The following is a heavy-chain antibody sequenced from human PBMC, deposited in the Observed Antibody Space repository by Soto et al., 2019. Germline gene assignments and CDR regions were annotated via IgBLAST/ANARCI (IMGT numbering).Heavy chain of an antibody. CDR3: ARGSSRWDY. CDR2: IYSGGRN. CDR1: IGSIRSFY. V-gene: IGHV4-4*07. J-gene: IGHJ4*02. Sequence: SYTLDLTSTFSIGSIRSFYWSWIRQPAGKGLEWIGRIYSGGRNNYNPSLKSRVTMSVDTSKNQFSLRLSSVTAADTAMYYCARGSSRWDYWGQGTLVTVSS. D-gene: IGHD6-13*01.